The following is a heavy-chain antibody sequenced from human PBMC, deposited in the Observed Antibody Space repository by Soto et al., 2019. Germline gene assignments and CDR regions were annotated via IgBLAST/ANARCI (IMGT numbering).Heavy chain of an antibody. Sequence: GGSLRLSFAASGFTSSPYAISWVRQAPGKGLEWVSTVSGNGGNTYYADSVEGRFTISRDNSENTVYLEMSGLRAEDTAKYYCAKDGSFGNNYFFDYWGQGTQVTVSS. CDR1: GFTSSPYA. J-gene: IGHJ4*02. CDR2: VSGNGGNT. D-gene: IGHD1-1*01. V-gene: IGHV3-23*01. CDR3: AKDGSFGNNYFFDY.